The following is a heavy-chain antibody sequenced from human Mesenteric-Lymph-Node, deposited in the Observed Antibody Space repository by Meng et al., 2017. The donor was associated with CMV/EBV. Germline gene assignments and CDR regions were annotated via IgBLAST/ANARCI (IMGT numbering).Heavy chain of an antibody. D-gene: IGHD3-3*01. CDR3: ARDKGLRFLEWLHLNWFDP. V-gene: IGHV3-21*01. J-gene: IGHJ5*02. CDR1: GFTFSSYS. CDR2: ISSSSYI. Sequence: GGSLRLSCAASGFTFSSYSMNWVRQAPGKGLEWVSSISSSSYIYYADSVKGRFTISRDNAKNSLYLQMNSLRAEDTAVYYCARDKGLRFLEWLHLNWFDPWGQGTLVTVSS.